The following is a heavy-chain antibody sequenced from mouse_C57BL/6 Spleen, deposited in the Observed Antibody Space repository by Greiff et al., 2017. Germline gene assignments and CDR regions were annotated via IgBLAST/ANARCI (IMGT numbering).Heavy chain of an antibody. V-gene: IGHV1-15*01. CDR1: GYTFTDYE. Sequence: QVQLQQSGAELVRPGASVTLSCKASGYTFTDYEMHWVKQTPVHGLEWIGAIDPETGGTAYNQKFKGKAILTADKSSSTAYMELRSLTSEDSAVXYCRGEGQLRYYYAMDYWGQGTSVTVSS. J-gene: IGHJ4*01. D-gene: IGHD3-2*02. CDR2: IDPETGGT. CDR3: RGEGQLRYYYAMDY.